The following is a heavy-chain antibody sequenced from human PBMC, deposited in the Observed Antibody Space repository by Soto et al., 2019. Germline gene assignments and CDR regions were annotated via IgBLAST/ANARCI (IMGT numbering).Heavy chain of an antibody. Sequence: PGGSLRLSCAASGFTFSSYAMSWVRQAPGKGLEWVSAISGSGGSTYYADSVKGRFTISRDNSKNTLYLQMNSLRAEDTAVYYCAKALGAVRFLEWLRVVYWGPETLVTVSS. CDR3: AKALGAVRFLEWLRVVY. J-gene: IGHJ4*02. CDR2: ISGSGGST. CDR1: GFTFSSYA. V-gene: IGHV3-23*01. D-gene: IGHD3-3*01.